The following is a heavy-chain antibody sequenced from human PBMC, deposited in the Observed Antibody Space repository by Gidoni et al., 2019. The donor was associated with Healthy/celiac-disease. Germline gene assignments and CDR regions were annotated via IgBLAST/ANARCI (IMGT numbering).Heavy chain of an antibody. D-gene: IGHD4-17*01. V-gene: IGHV3-23*01. CDR1: GFTFSSCA. CDR3: AKANGAQKRIYYGMDV. J-gene: IGHJ6*02. CDR2: ISGSGGST. Sequence: EVQLLESGGGLVQPGGSLRLSCAASGFTFSSCAMSWVRQAPGKGLEWVSAISGSGGSTYYADSVKGRFTISRDNSKNTLYLQMNSLRAEDTAVYYCAKANGAQKRIYYGMDVWGQGTTVTVSS.